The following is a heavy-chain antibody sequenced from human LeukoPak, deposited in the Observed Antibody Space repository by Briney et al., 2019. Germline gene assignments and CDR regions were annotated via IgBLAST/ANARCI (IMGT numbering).Heavy chain of an antibody. CDR1: GGSISSYY. Sequence: SETLSLTCTVSGGSISSYYWSWIRQPPGKGLEWIGYIYYSGSTNYNPSLKSRATISVDTSKNQLSLKLSSVTAADTAVYYCASAYDYGDPQSYWYFDLWGRGTLVTVSS. CDR2: IYYSGST. V-gene: IGHV4-59*01. CDR3: ASAYDYGDPQSYWYFDL. D-gene: IGHD4-17*01. J-gene: IGHJ2*01.